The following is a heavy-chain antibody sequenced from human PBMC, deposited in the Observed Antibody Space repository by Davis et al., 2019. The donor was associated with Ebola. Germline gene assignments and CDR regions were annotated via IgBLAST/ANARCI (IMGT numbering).Heavy chain of an antibody. D-gene: IGHD6-6*01. CDR3: ARHPISYSSSSSYYYYGMDV. V-gene: IGHV5-10-1*01. CDR2: IYPSDSYT. CDR1: GYRFTNYW. J-gene: IGHJ6*02. Sequence: GGSLRLSCKASGYRFTNYWIGWVRQLPGKGLEYMGLIYPSDSYTNYSPSFQGHVTISADKSISTAYLQWSSLKASDTAMYYCARHPISYSSSSSYYYYGMDVWGQGTTVTVSS.